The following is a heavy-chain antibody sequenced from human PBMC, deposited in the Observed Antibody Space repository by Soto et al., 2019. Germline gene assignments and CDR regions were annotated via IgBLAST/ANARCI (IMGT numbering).Heavy chain of an antibody. D-gene: IGHD3-22*01. Sequence: PGGSLRLSCAASRFTFRTYTMHWVRQTPGKGPEWVALISDDGGHKFYADSVRGRFSISRDNSKNTLYLQMDSLRSEDTAVYFCAREAVFYDTSGFSLYYFDYWGQGALVTVSS. CDR1: RFTFRTYT. V-gene: IGHV3-30*14. CDR3: AREAVFYDTSGFSLYYFDY. J-gene: IGHJ4*02. CDR2: ISDDGGHK.